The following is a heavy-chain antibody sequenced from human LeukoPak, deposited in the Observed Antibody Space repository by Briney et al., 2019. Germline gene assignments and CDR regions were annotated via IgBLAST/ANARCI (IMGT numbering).Heavy chain of an antibody. D-gene: IGHD6-19*01. V-gene: IGHV3-33*01. CDR2: IYFDGSNK. J-gene: IGHJ4*02. CDR1: GFTFRRYG. Sequence: PGRSLRLSCAASGFTFRRYGMHWVRQAPGKGLEWVAVIYFDGSNKYYADSVKGRFTISRDNSKNTRYLQLNTLKAEDTAVYYCARDRDSSGWFGIDYWGQGTLVTVSS. CDR3: ARDRDSSGWFGIDY.